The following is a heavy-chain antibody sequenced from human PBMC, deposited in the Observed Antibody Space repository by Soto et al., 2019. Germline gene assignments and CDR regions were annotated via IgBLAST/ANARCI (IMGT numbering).Heavy chain of an antibody. CDR2: ISSSSTYI. Sequence: GSLRLSCAASGFTFSYYSMNWVRQAPGKGLEWVSSISSSSTYIYYADSVKGRFTISRDNAKNSLYLQMNSLRAEDTAVYYCARDADILTGSDAFDIWGQGTMVTV. V-gene: IGHV3-21*04. J-gene: IGHJ3*02. CDR1: GFTFSYYS. D-gene: IGHD3-9*01. CDR3: ARDADILTGSDAFDI.